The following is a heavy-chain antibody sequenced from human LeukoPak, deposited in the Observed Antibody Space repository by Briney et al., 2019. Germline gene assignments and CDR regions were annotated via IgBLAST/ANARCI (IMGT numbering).Heavy chain of an antibody. D-gene: IGHD6-19*01. CDR2: ISGSGGST. CDR3: AKDGSAYSSGWFHFDY. V-gene: IGHV3-23*01. Sequence: GGSLRLSCAASGFTFSSYSMNWVRQAPGKGLEWVSAISGSGGSTYYADSVKGRFTISRDNSKNTLYLQMNSLRAEDTAVYYCAKDGSAYSSGWFHFDYWGQGTLVTVSS. CDR1: GFTFSSYS. J-gene: IGHJ4*02.